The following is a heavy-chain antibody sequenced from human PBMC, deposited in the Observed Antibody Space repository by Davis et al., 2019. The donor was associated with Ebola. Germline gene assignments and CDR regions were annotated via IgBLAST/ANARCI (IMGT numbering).Heavy chain of an antibody. CDR2: IKSDGSTK. D-gene: IGHD1-26*01. CDR3: ARDGEHYSDLDY. J-gene: IGHJ4*02. Sequence: HTGGSLRLSCAASGFTFSSYWMNWVRQAPGKGLVWVSRIKSDGSTKSYADSVKGRFTISRDNAKNTLYLQMDSLRAEDTAVYYCARDGEHYSDLDYWGQGTLVTVSS. CDR1: GFTFSSYW. V-gene: IGHV3-74*01.